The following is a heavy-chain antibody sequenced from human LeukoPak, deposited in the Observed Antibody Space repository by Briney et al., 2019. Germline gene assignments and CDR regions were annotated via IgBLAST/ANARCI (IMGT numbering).Heavy chain of an antibody. J-gene: IGHJ4*02. V-gene: IGHV4-39*01. CDR2: IYDSGST. Sequence: PSETLSLTCTVSGGSIRSSYYYWGWIRQPPGKGLEWIGSIYDSGSTYYNPSLKSRVTISVDTSKNQFSLKLNSVTAADTAVYYCARGLGQQLVRGRRAYFDYWGQGTLVTVSS. CDR1: GGSIRSSYYY. D-gene: IGHD6-13*01. CDR3: ARGLGQQLVRGRRAYFDY.